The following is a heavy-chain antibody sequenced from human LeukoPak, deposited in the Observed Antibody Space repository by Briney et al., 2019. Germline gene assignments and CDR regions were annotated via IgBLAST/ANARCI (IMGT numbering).Heavy chain of an antibody. CDR1: GLTFSSYR. D-gene: IGHD3-22*01. CDR3: ARGARAMIVL. V-gene: IGHV3-21*01. J-gene: IGHJ6*04. CDR2: ISSSSSYI. Sequence: EGSLNLPCEASGLTFSSYRMNWVRQAPGKGLEWFPSISSSSSYINYPDSVKGRFTISRDKAKNSLYIKMNSLRAEATGVYYCARGARAMIVLGAKGTTVTVSS.